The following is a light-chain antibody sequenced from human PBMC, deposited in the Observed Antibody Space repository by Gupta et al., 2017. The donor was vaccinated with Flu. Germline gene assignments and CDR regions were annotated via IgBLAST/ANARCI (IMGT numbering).Light chain of an antibody. CDR1: SYNVGNNY. Sequence: QSVLTQPPLVSAAPGQRVTISCSGSSYNVGNNYVSWYQQVPVTAPKLLIYDDNKRPAGIPARFSGSKSGTSATMGITGLQTGEEADYYCVTGDSSRSVVVVGGGTKLTVL. CDR3: VTGDSSRSVVV. V-gene: IGLV1-51*01. J-gene: IGLJ2*01. CDR2: DDN.